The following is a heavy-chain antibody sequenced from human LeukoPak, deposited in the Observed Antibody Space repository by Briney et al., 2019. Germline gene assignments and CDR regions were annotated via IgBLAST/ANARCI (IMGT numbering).Heavy chain of an antibody. D-gene: IGHD4-17*01. CDR3: ARGPDYGDSNWFDP. CDR1: GFTFSSYG. V-gene: IGHV3-33*01. J-gene: IGHJ5*02. CDR2: IWYDGSNK. Sequence: GGSLRLSCAASGFTFSSYGMHWVRQAPGKGLEWVAVIWYDGSNKYYADSVKGRFTISRDNSKNTLYLQMNSLRAEDTAVYYCARGPDYGDSNWFDPWGQETLVTVSS.